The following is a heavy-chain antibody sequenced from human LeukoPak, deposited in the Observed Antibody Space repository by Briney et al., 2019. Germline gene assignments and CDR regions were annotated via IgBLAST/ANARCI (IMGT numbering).Heavy chain of an antibody. J-gene: IGHJ4*02. D-gene: IGHD3-10*01. V-gene: IGHV1-18*01. Sequence: ASLKVSCKASGYTFTSYGISWVRQAPGQGVEWMGWISAYNGNTNYAQKLQGRVTMTTDTSPSTDYMELRSLRSDDTAVYYCARIWVGELIGGYYFDYWGQGTLVTVSS. CDR3: ARIWVGELIGGYYFDY. CDR2: ISAYNGNT. CDR1: GYTFTSYG.